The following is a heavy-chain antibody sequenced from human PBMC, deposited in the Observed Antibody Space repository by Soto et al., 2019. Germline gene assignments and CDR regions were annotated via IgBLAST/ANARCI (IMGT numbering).Heavy chain of an antibody. Sequence: QVQLQESGPGLVKPSQTLSLTCTVSGGSISSGYYWSWIRQHPVKGLVGIGYIYYIGKTYYNRSLNRRVSISLDMSKSQFSLKVDSVTAADTDVCSCARDAPVALGCPNSMDVWCQGTTVSVSS. CDR3: ARDAPVALGCPNSMDV. CDR1: GGSISSGYY. V-gene: IGHV4-31*03. J-gene: IGHJ6*02. D-gene: IGHD3-3*02. CDR2: IYYIGKT.